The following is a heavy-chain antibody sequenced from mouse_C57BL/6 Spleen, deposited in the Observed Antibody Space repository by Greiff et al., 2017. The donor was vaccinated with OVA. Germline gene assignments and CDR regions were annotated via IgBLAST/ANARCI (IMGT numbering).Heavy chain of an antibody. Sequence: VQLQQSGAELVKPGASVKISCKASGYAFSSYWMNWVKQRPGKGLEWIGQIYPGDGDTNYNGKFKGKATLTADKSSSTAYMQLSSLTSEDSAVYFCAREGGTTVVPLGYWGQGTTLTVSS. V-gene: IGHV1-80*01. CDR2: IYPGDGDT. CDR1: GYAFSSYW. J-gene: IGHJ2*01. CDR3: AREGGTTVVPLGY. D-gene: IGHD1-1*01.